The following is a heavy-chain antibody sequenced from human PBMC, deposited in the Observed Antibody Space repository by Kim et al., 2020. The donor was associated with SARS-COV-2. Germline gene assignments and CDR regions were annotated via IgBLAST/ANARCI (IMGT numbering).Heavy chain of an antibody. V-gene: IGHV1-69*01. CDR2: TP. CDR3: AREELQQLDF. D-gene: IGHD6-13*01. J-gene: IGHJ4*02. Sequence: TPKYAQKFQGIVTITAGESTGTAYMELTSLRSDDTAVYYCAREELQQLDFWGQGTLVTVSS.